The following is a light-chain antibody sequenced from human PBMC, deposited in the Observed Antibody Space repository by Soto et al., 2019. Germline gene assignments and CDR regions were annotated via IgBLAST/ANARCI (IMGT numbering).Light chain of an antibody. V-gene: IGKV1-39*01. CDR3: QQSYSTPHT. Sequence: DIQMTQSPSSLSASVGDRVTITCWASQTIRTYLNWYQQKPGKAPKLLIYTASSLQSGVPSRLSGSGSGTDFTLTISSLQPEDFATYYCQQSYSTPHTFGQGTKVEIK. CDR1: QTIRTY. CDR2: TAS. J-gene: IGKJ2*01.